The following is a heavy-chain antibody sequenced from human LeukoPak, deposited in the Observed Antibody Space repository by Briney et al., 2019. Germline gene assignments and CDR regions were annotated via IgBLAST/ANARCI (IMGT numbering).Heavy chain of an antibody. D-gene: IGHD3-3*01. CDR2: IKQDGSEK. CDR1: GFTFSNYW. CDR3: VRDYDFWSGQSYFDY. J-gene: IGHJ4*02. Sequence: PGGSLRLSCAASGFTFSNYWMSWVRQAPGKGLELVANIKQDGSEKYYVDSVKGRFTISRDNAKNSLYLQMNSLRAEDTAVYYCVRDYDFWSGQSYFDYWGQGTLVTVSS. V-gene: IGHV3-7*01.